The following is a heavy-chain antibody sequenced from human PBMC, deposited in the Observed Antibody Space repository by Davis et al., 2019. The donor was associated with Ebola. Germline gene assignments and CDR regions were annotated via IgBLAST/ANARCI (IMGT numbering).Heavy chain of an antibody. D-gene: IGHD1-1*01. CDR3: VRGRPSPLDYGMDV. CDR2: IRHGANSYST. CDR1: GFSFSDYY. Sequence: PGGSLRLSCAASGFSFSDYYMDWVRQAPGKGLEWVGRIRHGANSYSTEYAASVKGRFIILRDDSKKSLYLQMNSLKSEDTAVYYCVRGRPSPLDYGMDVWGQGTTVTVAS. V-gene: IGHV3-72*01. J-gene: IGHJ6*02.